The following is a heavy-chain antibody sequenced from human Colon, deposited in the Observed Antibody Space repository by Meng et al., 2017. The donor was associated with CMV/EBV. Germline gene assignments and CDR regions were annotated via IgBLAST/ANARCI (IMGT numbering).Heavy chain of an antibody. D-gene: IGHD2-21*01. CDR3: TRGYSRVAIYAFDI. CDR2: TANKANSDIT. Sequence: GESLKISCAASGFTLSDHYVDWVRQAPGKGLEWVGRTANKANSDITEYAASVKGRFIISRDDSKNSLFLQMNSLKNEDTAVYFCTRGYSRVAIYAFDIWGPGTMVTVSS. CDR1: GFTLSDHY. J-gene: IGHJ3*02. V-gene: IGHV3-72*01.